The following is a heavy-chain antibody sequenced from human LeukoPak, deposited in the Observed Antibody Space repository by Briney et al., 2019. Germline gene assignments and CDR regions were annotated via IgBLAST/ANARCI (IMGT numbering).Heavy chain of an antibody. CDR3: ARAAEDYYFDY. D-gene: IGHD2-15*01. CDR2: IYYSGST. CDR1: GGPISNGDHY. Sequence: SETLSLTCTVSGGPISNGDHYWSWIRQHPGTGLEWIGHIYYSGSTYYNPSLKSRGIISVETSKNQFSLKLSSVTAADTAVYYCARAAEDYYFDYWGQGTLVTVSS. V-gene: IGHV4-31*03. J-gene: IGHJ4*02.